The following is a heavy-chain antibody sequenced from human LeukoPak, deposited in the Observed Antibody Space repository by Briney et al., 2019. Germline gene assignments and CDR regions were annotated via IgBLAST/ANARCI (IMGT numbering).Heavy chain of an antibody. V-gene: IGHV1-69*04. CDR1: GGTFSSYA. Sequence: ASVKVSCKASGGTFSSYAISWVRQAPGQGLEWMGRIIPILGIANYAQKFQGRVTITADKSTSTAYMELSSLGSEDTAVYYCAREVAAAGTYYYYGMDVWGQGTTVTVSS. CDR3: AREVAAAGTYYYYGMDV. CDR2: IIPILGIA. J-gene: IGHJ6*02. D-gene: IGHD6-13*01.